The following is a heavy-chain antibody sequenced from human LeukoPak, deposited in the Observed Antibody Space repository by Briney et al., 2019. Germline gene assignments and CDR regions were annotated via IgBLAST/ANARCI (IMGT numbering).Heavy chain of an antibody. CDR1: GYTFTSYA. D-gene: IGHD5-18*01. J-gene: IGHJ6*02. CDR2: INAGNGNT. CDR3: ARESDTASPYYYYGMDV. V-gene: IGHV1-3*01. Sequence: GASVKVSCKASGYTFTSYAMHWVRQAPGQRLEWMGWINAGNGNTKYSQKFQGRVTITRDTSASTAYMELSSLRSEDTAVYYCARESDTASPYYYYGMDVWGQGTTVTVSS.